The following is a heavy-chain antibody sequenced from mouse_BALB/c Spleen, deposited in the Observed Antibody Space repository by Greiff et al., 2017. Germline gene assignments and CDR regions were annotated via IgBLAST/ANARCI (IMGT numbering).Heavy chain of an antibody. J-gene: IGHJ4*01. Sequence: EVNLVESGGGLVQPGGSLKLSCAASGFTFSSYGMSWVRQTPDKRLELVATINSNGGSTYYPDSVKGRFTISRDNAKNTLYLQMSSLKSEDTAMYYCARDALYGNYDYAMDYWGQGTSVTVSS. CDR2: INSNGGST. CDR3: ARDALYGNYDYAMDY. V-gene: IGHV5-6-3*01. D-gene: IGHD2-1*01. CDR1: GFTFSSYG.